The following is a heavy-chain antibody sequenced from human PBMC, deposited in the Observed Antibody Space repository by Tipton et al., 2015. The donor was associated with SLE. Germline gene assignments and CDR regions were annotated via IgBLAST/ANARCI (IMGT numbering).Heavy chain of an antibody. Sequence: QLVQSGAEVKKPGASVKVSCKASGSTFTSYDFNWVRQATGQGLEWMGWMNPNSGNTGYAQKFQGRVTMTRNTSISTAYMEVSSLRSEGTAVYYCARGGGSLLNRRGFDPWGQGTLVTVSS. J-gene: IGHJ5*02. V-gene: IGHV1-8*01. CDR1: GSTFTSYD. CDR2: MNPNSGNT. CDR3: ARGGGSLLNRRGFDP. D-gene: IGHD2-21*01.